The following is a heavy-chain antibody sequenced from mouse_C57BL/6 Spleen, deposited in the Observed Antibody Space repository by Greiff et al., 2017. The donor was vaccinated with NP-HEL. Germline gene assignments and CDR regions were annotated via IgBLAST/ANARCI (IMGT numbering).Heavy chain of an antibody. D-gene: IGHD2-3*01. J-gene: IGHJ1*03. V-gene: IGHV1-53*01. CDR2: INPSNGGT. CDR3: ARDDGYWWYFDV. Sequence: QVHVKQPGTELVKPGASVKLSCKASGYTFTSYWMHWVKQRPGQGLEWIGNINPSNGGTNYNEKFKSKATLTVDKSSSTAYMQLSSLTSEDSAVYYCARDDGYWWYFDVWGTGTTVTVSS. CDR1: GYTFTSYW.